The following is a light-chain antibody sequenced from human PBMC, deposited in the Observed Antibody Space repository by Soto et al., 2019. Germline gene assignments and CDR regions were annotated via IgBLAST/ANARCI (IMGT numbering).Light chain of an antibody. Sequence: QSVLAQPPSASGSPGQSVTISCTGTSSDVGGYNYVSWYQQHPGKAPKLMIYEVSKRPSGVPDRFSGSKSGNTASLTVSGLQAEDEADYYCSSYAGSNNPSYVFXTGTKVTVL. V-gene: IGLV2-8*01. CDR1: SSDVGGYNY. J-gene: IGLJ1*01. CDR2: EVS. CDR3: SSYAGSNNPSYV.